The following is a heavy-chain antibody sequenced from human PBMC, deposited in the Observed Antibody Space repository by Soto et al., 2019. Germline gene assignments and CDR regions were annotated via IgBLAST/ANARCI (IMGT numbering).Heavy chain of an antibody. J-gene: IGHJ5*02. CDR3: ARDLNYDFWSGYLNWFDP. D-gene: IGHD3-3*01. V-gene: IGHV1-3*01. Sequence: ASVKVSCKASGYTFTSYAMHWVRQAPGQRLEWMGWINAGNGNTNYAQKLQGRVTMTTDTSTSTAYMELRSLRSDDTAVYYCARDLNYDFWSGYLNWFDPWGQGTLVTVSS. CDR2: INAGNGNT. CDR1: GYTFTSYA.